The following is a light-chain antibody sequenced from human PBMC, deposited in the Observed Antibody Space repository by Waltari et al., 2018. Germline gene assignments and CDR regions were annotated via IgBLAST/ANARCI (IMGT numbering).Light chain of an antibody. J-gene: IGLJ2*01. Sequence: QSALTQPASVSGSPGQSITISCTGTSSDVGNYKRVSWYQQTPGKAPTRMIYAVSKRPSGFSDRFSGSKSGDMASLTISGLQPEDEAEYFCSSYAGSSKGVFGGGTKVTVL. CDR1: SSDVGNYKR. CDR3: SSYAGSSKGV. V-gene: IGLV2-23*02. CDR2: AVS.